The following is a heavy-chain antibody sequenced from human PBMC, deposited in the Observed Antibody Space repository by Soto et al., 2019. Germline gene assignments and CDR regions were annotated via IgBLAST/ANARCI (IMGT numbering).Heavy chain of an antibody. CDR3: AKAQNSGDYNWYFDL. CDR1: GFTFTSYA. Sequence: ESGGDLVQPGGSLRLSCAASGFTFTSYAMTWVRQAPGKGLEWVSAIRGSGGSTYYAHSVKGRFTISRDNSKNTLYLQMNSLRAEDTAVYYCAKAQNSGDYNWYFDLWCRGTLVTVSS. J-gene: IGHJ2*01. CDR2: IRGSGGST. D-gene: IGHD4-17*01. V-gene: IGHV3-23*01.